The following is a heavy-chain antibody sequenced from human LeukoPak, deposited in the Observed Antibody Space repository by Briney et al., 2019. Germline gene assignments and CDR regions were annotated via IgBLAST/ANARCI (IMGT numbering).Heavy chain of an antibody. CDR3: ARENEDGSGSSHDY. CDR2: IYYSGST. V-gene: IGHV4-39*07. CDR1: GGSISSYY. Sequence: SETLSLTCTVSGGSISSYYWGWIRRPPGKGLEWIGSIYYSGSTYYNPSLKSRVTISVDTSKNQFSLKLSSVTAADTAVYYCARENEDGSGSSHDYWAREPWSPSPQ. J-gene: IGHJ4*02. D-gene: IGHD3-10*01.